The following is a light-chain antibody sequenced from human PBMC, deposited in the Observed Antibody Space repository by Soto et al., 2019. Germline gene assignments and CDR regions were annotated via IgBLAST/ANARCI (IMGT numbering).Light chain of an antibody. CDR1: QSVSSN. CDR3: XXXXXWPPWT. J-gene: IGKJ1*01. CDR2: GAS. Sequence: EIVMTQSPATLSVSPGERATLSCRASQSVSSNLAWYQQKPGQAPRLLIYGASTRATGIPARFSGSGSGTEFTLTISSLQSEDXXXXXXXXXXXWPPWTFGQGTKVEIK. V-gene: IGKV3-15*01.